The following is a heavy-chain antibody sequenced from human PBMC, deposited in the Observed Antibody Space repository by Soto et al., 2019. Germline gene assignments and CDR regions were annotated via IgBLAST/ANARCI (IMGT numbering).Heavy chain of an antibody. CDR1: GYSFTSYW. D-gene: IGHD6-6*01. CDR2: IDPSDSYT. J-gene: IGHJ6*02. Sequence: GESLKISCKGPGYSFTSYWISWVRQMPGKGLEWMGRIDPSDSYTNYSPSFQGHVTISADKSISTAYLQWSSLKASDTAMYYCASHYSSSHYGMDVWGQGTTVTVSS. CDR3: ASHYSSSHYGMDV. V-gene: IGHV5-10-1*01.